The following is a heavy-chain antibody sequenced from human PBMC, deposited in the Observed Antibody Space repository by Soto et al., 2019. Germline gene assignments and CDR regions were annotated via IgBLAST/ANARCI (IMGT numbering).Heavy chain of an antibody. CDR2: IYYSGST. Sequence: SETLSLTCTVSGGSISSCDYYWGWIRQPPGKGLEWIGSIYYSGSTYYNPSLKSRVTVSVDTSKNQFSLKLSSVTAADTAVYYCARHPSDFWFDPWGQGTLVTVSS. CDR3: ARHPSDFWFDP. J-gene: IGHJ5*02. V-gene: IGHV4-39*01. CDR1: GGSISSCDYY. D-gene: IGHD2-21*02.